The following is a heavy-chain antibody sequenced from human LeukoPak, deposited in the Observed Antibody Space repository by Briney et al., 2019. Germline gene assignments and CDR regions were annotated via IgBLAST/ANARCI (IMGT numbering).Heavy chain of an antibody. V-gene: IGHV4-39*01. CDR1: GDSLSRSSYY. Sequence: SATLSLTCTVSGDSLSRSSYYWGWIRQPPGKGLEWSGSIYYSGSTYYNPSLKSRVTISVDTSQNQFFLKLSSVTAAVRSEYSSDHECATHSFVAAGGPRYAWGQGTLVTVSS. D-gene: IGHD6-13*01. CDR2: IYYSGST. J-gene: IGHJ4*02. CDR3: DHECATHSFVAAGGPRYA.